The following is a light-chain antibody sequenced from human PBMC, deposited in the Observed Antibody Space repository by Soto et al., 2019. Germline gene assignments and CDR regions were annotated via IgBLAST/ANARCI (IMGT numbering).Light chain of an antibody. CDR3: HQRSTWPFT. CDR1: QSISSY. Sequence: EIVLTQSPATLSLSPGERATLSCRASQSISSYLAWYPQKPDQAPRLLIYDASNRATGIPARFSGIGSGTDFTLTISSLEPEDFAVYYCHQRSTWPFTFGPGTKVDIK. V-gene: IGKV3-11*01. CDR2: DAS. J-gene: IGKJ3*01.